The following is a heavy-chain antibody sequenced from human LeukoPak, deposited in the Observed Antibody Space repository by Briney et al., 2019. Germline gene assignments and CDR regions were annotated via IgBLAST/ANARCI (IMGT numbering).Heavy chain of an antibody. V-gene: IGHV4-31*03. J-gene: IGHJ4*02. CDR3: ARASKGDIVVVPAAMPHYFDY. Sequence: SETLSLTCTVSGDSISSGGYYWSWIRQHPGKGLEWIGYIYYSGSTYYNPSLKSRVTISVDTSKNQFSLKLSSVTAADTAVYYCARASKGDIVVVPAAMPHYFDYWGQGTLVTVSS. D-gene: IGHD2-2*01. CDR1: GDSISSGGYY. CDR2: IYYSGST.